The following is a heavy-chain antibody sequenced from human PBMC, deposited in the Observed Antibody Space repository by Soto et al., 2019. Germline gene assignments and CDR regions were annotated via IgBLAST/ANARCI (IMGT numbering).Heavy chain of an antibody. CDR3: ARGVYSSSSFSRSAPPTPHYMDV. V-gene: IGHV4-31*03. D-gene: IGHD6-6*01. Sequence: SETLSLTCTVSGGSISSGGYYWSWIRQHPGKGLEWIGYIYYSGSTYYNPSLKSRVTISVDTSKNQFSLKLSSVTAADTAVHYCARGVYSSSSFSRSAPPTPHYMDVWGKGTTVTVSS. CDR1: GGSISSGGYY. J-gene: IGHJ6*03. CDR2: IYYSGST.